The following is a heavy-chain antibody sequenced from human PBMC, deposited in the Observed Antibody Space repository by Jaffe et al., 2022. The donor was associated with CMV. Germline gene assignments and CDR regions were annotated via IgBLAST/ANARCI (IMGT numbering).Heavy chain of an antibody. V-gene: IGHV3-21*01. CDR1: GFTFSSYS. CDR3: ARMKGDLGYCSSTSCYFDY. CDR2: ISSSSSYI. Sequence: EVQLVESGGGLVKPGGSLRLSCAASGFTFSSYSMNWVRQAPGKGLEWVSSISSSSSYIYYADSVKGRFTISRDNAKNSLYLQMNSLRAEDTAVYYCARMKGDLGYCSSTSCYFDYWGQGTLVTVSS. J-gene: IGHJ4*02. D-gene: IGHD2-2*01.